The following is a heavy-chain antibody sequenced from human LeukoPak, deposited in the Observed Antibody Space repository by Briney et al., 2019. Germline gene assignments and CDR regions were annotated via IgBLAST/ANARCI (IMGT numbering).Heavy chain of an antibody. CDR2: INPSGGST. D-gene: IGHD3-22*01. J-gene: IGHJ4*02. CDR1: GYTFTSHY. V-gene: IGHV1-46*01. Sequence: GASVKVSCKASGYTFTSHYMHWVRQAPGQGLEWMGIINPSGGSTSYAQKFQGRVTMTRDTSTSTVYMELSSLRSEDTAVYYCARAAYYYDSSGYSTQKYYFDYWGQGTLVTVSS. CDR3: ARAAYYYDSSGYSTQKYYFDY.